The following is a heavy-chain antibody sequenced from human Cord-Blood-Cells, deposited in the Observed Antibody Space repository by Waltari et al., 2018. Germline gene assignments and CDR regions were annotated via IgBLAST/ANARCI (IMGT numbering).Heavy chain of an antibody. J-gene: IGHJ3*02. V-gene: IGHV3-7*01. Sequence: EVQLVESGGGLVKPGGSLRFSGAASVFTFSTYWLRWARQAPGKGLEWVANIKQDGSEKYYVDSVKGRFTISRDNAKNSLYLQMNSLRAEDTAVYYCARYNQKDAFDIWGQGTMVTVSS. CDR3: ARYNQKDAFDI. CDR1: VFTFSTYW. CDR2: IKQDGSEK. D-gene: IGHD1-1*01.